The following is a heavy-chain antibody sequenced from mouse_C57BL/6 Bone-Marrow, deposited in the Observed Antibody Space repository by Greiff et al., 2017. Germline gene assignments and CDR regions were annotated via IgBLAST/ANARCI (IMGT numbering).Heavy chain of an antibody. CDR2: IYPGGGYT. Sequence: VKLMESGAELVRPGTSVKMSCKASGYTFTNYWIGWAKQRPGHGLEWIGDIYPGGGYTNYNEKFKGKATLTADKSSSTAYMQFSSLTSEDSAIYYCARLEDYYGNYFAYWGQGTLVTVSA. D-gene: IGHD2-1*01. V-gene: IGHV1-63*01. CDR3: ARLEDYYGNYFAY. CDR1: GYTFTNYW. J-gene: IGHJ3*01.